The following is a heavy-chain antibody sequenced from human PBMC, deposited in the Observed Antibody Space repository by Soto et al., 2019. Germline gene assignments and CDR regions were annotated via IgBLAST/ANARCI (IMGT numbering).Heavy chain of an antibody. D-gene: IGHD2-21*01. V-gene: IGHV1-2*04. CDR3: ARSMYYYYGIDV. CDR2: INPNSGGT. Sequence: ASVKVSCKASGYTFTGYYMHWVRQAPGQGLEWMGWINPNSGGTNYAQKFQGWVTMTRDTSISTAYMELSRLRSDDTAVYYCARSMYYYYGIDVWGQGTTVTVSS. J-gene: IGHJ6*02. CDR1: GYTFTGYY.